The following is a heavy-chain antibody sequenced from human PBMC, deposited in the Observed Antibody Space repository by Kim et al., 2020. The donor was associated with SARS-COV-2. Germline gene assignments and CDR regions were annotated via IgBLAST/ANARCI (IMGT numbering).Heavy chain of an antibody. Sequence: GSTNDNPSPKSRVTISVDTSKNQFSLKLSSVTAADTAVYYCARGGDYIDYWGQGTLVTVSS. J-gene: IGHJ4*02. D-gene: IGHD2-2*02. CDR2: GST. V-gene: IGHV4-59*09. CDR3: ARGGDYIDY.